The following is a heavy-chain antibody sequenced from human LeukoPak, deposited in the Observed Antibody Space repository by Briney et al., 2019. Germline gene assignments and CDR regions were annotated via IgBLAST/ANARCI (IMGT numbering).Heavy chain of an antibody. D-gene: IGHD4-17*01. CDR2: IYYSGST. CDR1: GGSISSYY. Sequence: PSETLSLTCTVSGGSISSYYWSWIRQPPGKGLEWIGYIYYSGSTNYNPSLKSRVTISVDTSKNQFSLKLSSVTAADTAVYYCARQKVTTPLYAYYYYYGMDVWGQGTTVTVSS. V-gene: IGHV4-59*08. J-gene: IGHJ6*02. CDR3: ARQKVTTPLYAYYYYYGMDV.